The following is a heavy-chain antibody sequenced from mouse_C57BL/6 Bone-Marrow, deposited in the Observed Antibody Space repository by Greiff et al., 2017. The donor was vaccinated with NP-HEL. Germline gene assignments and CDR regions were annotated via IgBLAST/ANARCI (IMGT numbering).Heavy chain of an antibody. CDR3: TRDYYGEGYFDY. J-gene: IGHJ2*01. CDR2: ISSGGDYT. Sequence: EVKLVESGEGLVKPGGSLKLSCAASGFTFSSYAMSWVRQTPEKRLEWVAYISSGGDYTYYADTVKGRFTISRDNARNTQYLQMSSLKSEDTAMYYCTRDYYGEGYFDYWGQGTTLTVSS. V-gene: IGHV5-9-1*02. CDR1: GFTFSSYA. D-gene: IGHD1-1*02.